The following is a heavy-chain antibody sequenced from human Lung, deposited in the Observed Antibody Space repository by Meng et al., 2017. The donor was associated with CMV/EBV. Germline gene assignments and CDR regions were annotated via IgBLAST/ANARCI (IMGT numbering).Heavy chain of an antibody. CDR1: GFTLSSYS. D-gene: IGHD1-1*01. Sequence: GGSLRPXCAASGFTLSSYSMNWVRQVPGKGLEWVSSISSSSSYIYYADSVKGRFTNSRDNAKNSLYLQMNSLRAEDTAVYYCAREGGRAGTPGSYYYGMDVWXQGTXVTVSS. J-gene: IGHJ6*02. CDR3: AREGGRAGTPGSYYYGMDV. V-gene: IGHV3-21*01. CDR2: ISSSSSYI.